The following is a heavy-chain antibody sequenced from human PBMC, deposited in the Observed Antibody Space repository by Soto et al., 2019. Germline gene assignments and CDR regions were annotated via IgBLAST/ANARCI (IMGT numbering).Heavy chain of an antibody. V-gene: IGHV1-2*02. D-gene: IGHD1-26*01. J-gene: IGHJ4*02. CDR2: IGPETGAT. CDR3: GRGRSGQIVVFY. Sequence: ASVKVSCKASGYTFTGHYIHWVRQAPEQGPEWMGEIGPETGATRYAQKFQGRVTMTRDMSITTVYMELNNLSPDDTAVYYCGRGRSGQIVVFYWGQGTPVTVS. CDR1: GYTFTGHY.